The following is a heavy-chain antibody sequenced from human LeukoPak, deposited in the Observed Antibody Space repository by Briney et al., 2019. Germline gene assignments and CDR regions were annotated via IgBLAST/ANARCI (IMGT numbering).Heavy chain of an antibody. D-gene: IGHD3-3*01. CDR3: AKESPYYDFWSGDDAFDI. Sequence: GGSLRLSCAASGFTFSIYAMSWVRQAPGKGLEWVSAISGSGGTTYYTDSVKGRFSISRDTSKNTLYLQMNSLRAEDTAVYYCAKESPYYDFWSGDDAFDIWGQGTMVTVSS. CDR2: ISGSGGTT. J-gene: IGHJ3*02. CDR1: GFTFSIYA. V-gene: IGHV3-23*01.